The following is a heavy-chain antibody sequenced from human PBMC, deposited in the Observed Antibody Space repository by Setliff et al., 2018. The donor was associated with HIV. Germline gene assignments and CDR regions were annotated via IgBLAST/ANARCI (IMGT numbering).Heavy chain of an antibody. V-gene: IGHV3-30*07. CDR2: ISYDGSNK. J-gene: IGHJ4*02. CDR3: ARDYWVAGLDS. CDR1: GFTFSSYA. D-gene: IGHD6-19*01. Sequence: PGGSLRLSCAASGFTFSSYAMHWVRQAPGKGLEWVAVISYDGSNKYYADSVKGRFTISRDNSKNTLYLQMNSLSVEDTAVYYCARDYWVAGLDSWGQGTLVTVSS.